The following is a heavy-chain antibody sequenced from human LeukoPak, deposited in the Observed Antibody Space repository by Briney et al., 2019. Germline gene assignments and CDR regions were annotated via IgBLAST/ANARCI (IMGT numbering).Heavy chain of an antibody. J-gene: IGHJ5*02. Sequence: SSQTLSLTCTVSGGSISSGSYYWSWIRQPAGKGLEWIGRIYTSGSTNYNPSLKSRVTISVDTSKNQFSLKLSSVTAADTAVYYCARAEDWNLISGWFDPWGQGTLVTVSS. CDR1: GGSISSGSYY. CDR3: ARAEDWNLISGWFDP. D-gene: IGHD1-1*01. V-gene: IGHV4-61*02. CDR2: IYTSGST.